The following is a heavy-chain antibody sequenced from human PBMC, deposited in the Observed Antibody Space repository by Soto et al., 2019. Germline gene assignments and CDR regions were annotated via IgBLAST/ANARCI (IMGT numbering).Heavy chain of an antibody. V-gene: IGHV4-30-4*01. CDR1: GGSISSGDYY. J-gene: IGHJ5*02. CDR2: IYYSGST. Sequence: QVQLQESGPGLVKPSQTLSLTCTVSGGSISSGDYYWSWIRQPPGKGLEWVGYIYYSGSTYYKPSRQSRVTVSVDTSKNRFSLKLSSVTAAATAVYYCARAPTWTNNWFDPWGQGILVTVSS. CDR3: ARAPTWTNNWFDP. D-gene: IGHD3-3*01.